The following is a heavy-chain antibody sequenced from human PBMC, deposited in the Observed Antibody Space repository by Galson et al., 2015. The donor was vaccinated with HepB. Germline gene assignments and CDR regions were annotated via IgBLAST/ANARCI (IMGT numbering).Heavy chain of an antibody. CDR1: GFIFSDHY. Sequence: SLRLSCAASGFIFSDHYITWIRKAPGKGLEWVTYMSGSGDVIHYLDSVRGRFTISRDNAKNTVYLEMNSLRVEDTAVYYCARGRGFWTNFYRDWFDAWGQGTLVTVSS. V-gene: IGHV3-11*01. CDR2: MSGSGDVI. CDR3: ARGRGFWTNFYRDWFDA. D-gene: IGHD3/OR15-3a*01. J-gene: IGHJ5*02.